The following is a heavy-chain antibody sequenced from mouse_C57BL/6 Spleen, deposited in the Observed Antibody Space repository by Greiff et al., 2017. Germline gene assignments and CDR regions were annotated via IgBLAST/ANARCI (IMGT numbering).Heavy chain of an antibody. Sequence: VQLQQPGAELVRPGTSVKLSCKASGYTFTSYWMHWVKQRPGQGLEWIGVIDPSDSYTNYNQKFKGKATLTVDTSSSTAYMQLSSLTSEDSAVYYCDRDVGAYWGQGTLVTVAA. J-gene: IGHJ3*01. CDR2: IDPSDSYT. CDR3: DRDVGAY. V-gene: IGHV1-59*01. CDR1: GYTFTSYW.